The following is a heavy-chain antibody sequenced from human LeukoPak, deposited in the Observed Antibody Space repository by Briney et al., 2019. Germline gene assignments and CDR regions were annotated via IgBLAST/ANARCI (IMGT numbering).Heavy chain of an antibody. CDR2: INTDGSST. V-gene: IGHV3-74*01. Sequence: PSETLSLTCTVSGGSISSYYWMHWVRQAPGKGLVWVSRINTDGSSTSYVDSVKGRFTISRDNAKNTLYLQMNRLGAEDTALYYCAKGHLGHDYWGQGTLVTVSS. CDR3: AKGHLGHDY. J-gene: IGHJ4*02. CDR1: GGSISSYYW.